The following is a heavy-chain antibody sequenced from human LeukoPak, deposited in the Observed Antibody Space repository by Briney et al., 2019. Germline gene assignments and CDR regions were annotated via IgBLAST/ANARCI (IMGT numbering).Heavy chain of an antibody. V-gene: IGHV4-59*08. Sequence: SETLSLTCSVSGGSISTHYWSWTRQPPGKGLEWIGYIYYGGITNYNPSLKSRVTISVDTSKNQFSLKLRSVTAADTAVYHCARHVDGFNNIDAFDIWGQGTMVTVSS. D-gene: IGHD1-14*01. CDR3: ARHVDGFNNIDAFDI. J-gene: IGHJ3*02. CDR1: GGSISTHY. CDR2: IYYGGIT.